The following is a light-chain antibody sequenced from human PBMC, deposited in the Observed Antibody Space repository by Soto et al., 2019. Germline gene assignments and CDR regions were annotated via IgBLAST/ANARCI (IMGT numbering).Light chain of an antibody. V-gene: IGLV4-60*02. CDR2: LEGSGSY. CDR3: ETWDSNTRV. J-gene: IGLJ3*02. CDR1: SGHSSYI. Sequence: QAVVTQSSSASASLGSSVKLTCTLSSGHSSYIIAWHQQQPGKAPRYLMKLEGSGSYNKGSGVPDRFSGSSSGADRYLTISNLQFEDEADYYCETWDSNTRVFGGGTKDTVL.